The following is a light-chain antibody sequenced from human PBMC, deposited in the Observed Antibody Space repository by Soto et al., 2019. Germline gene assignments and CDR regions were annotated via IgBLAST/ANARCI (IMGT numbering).Light chain of an antibody. J-gene: IGKJ1*01. CDR1: QSVSSSY. Sequence: ENVLPKSSAKLPMFIAESRTLSGEASQSVSSSYLAWYQQKPGLAPRLLIYDASSRATGIPDRVSGSGSGTDFTLTISSLQPDDFATYYCQHYNSYSEAVGQGTKVDIK. CDR2: DAS. CDR3: QHYNSYSEA. V-gene: IGKV3D-20*01.